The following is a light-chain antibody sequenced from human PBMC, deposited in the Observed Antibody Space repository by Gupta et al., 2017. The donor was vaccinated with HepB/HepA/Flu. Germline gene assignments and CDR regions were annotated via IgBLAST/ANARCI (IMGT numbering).Light chain of an antibody. CDR2: WAS. CDR1: QSVLYSSNNKNY. V-gene: IGKV4-1*01. J-gene: IGKJ3*01. Sequence: DIVMTQSPDSLAVSLGERATINCKSSQSVLYSSNNKNYLAWYQQRPGQPPELLLYWASTRESGVPDRFSGSGSGTDFTLTISSLQAEDVAVYYCQQYYSTPFTFGPGTKVDIK. CDR3: QQYYSTPFT.